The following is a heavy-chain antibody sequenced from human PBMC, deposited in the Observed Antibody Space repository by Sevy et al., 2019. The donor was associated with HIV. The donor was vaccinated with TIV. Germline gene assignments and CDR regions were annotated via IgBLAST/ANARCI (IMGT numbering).Heavy chain of an antibody. CDR1: GYTFTSYR. CDR2: ISAHNGDT. Sequence: ASVKVSCKASGYTFTSYRDSWVRQAPGQGLEWMGWISAHNGDTHYAQMFQGRVTMTTDTPTSTAYMDLRSLRSDDTAVYYCARAYCSGGSCYSLAYWGQGTLVTVSS. D-gene: IGHD2-15*01. V-gene: IGHV1-18*01. CDR3: ARAYCSGGSCYSLAY. J-gene: IGHJ4*02.